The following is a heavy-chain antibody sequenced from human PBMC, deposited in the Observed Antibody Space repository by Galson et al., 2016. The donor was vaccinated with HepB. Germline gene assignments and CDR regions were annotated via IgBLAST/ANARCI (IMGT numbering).Heavy chain of an antibody. J-gene: IGHJ4*02. D-gene: IGHD3-10*01. V-gene: IGHV2-5*01. CDR2: IYWNDDK. CDR3: AHTFPTYYYGPDNSYYRDY. Sequence: PALVKPTQTLTLTCTFSGFSLVTNGVGVGWIRQPPGKALEWLALIYWNDDKRYRPSLRSRLTITKDTSKNLVVLTMTNVDPVDTGPYYCAHTFPTYYYGPDNSYYRDYWGQGTLVTVSS. CDR1: GFSLVTNGVG.